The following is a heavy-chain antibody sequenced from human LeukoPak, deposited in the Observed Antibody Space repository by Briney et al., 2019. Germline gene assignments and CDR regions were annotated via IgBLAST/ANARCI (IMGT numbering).Heavy chain of an antibody. J-gene: IGHJ4*02. CDR2: ISTSGSII. Sequence: GGSLRLSCAASGFAFSSYEMNWVRQAPGKGLEWVSYISTSGSIIHYADSVKGRFTFSRDNAKNSVYLQMNSLRAEDTAVYYCASRQSYGAYDYWGQGTLVTVSS. D-gene: IGHD5-12*01. V-gene: IGHV3-48*03. CDR1: GFAFSSYE. CDR3: ASRQSYGAYDY.